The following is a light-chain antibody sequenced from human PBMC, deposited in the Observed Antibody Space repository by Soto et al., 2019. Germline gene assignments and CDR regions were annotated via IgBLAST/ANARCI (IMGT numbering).Light chain of an antibody. V-gene: IGKV3-11*01. CDR2: DAS. CDR3: QQRSNWRPPIT. CDR1: QSVSSY. J-gene: IGKJ5*01. Sequence: EIVLTQSRATLSLSPGERATLSCRASQSVSSYLAWYQQKPGQAPRLLIYDASNRATGIPARFSGSGSGTDFTLTISSLEPEDFAVYYCQQRSNWRPPITFGQGTRLEIK.